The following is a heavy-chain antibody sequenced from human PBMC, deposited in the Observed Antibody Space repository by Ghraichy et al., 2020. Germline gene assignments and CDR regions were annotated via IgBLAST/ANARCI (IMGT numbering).Heavy chain of an antibody. Sequence: GESLRLSCAASGFTFSSYWMHWVRQAPGKGLVWVSRINSVGSNTTYADSVKGRFTISRDNAKNTLYLQMNSLRAEDTAVYYCARIPDIAARPADYWGQGTLVTVSS. D-gene: IGHD6-6*01. CDR2: INSVGSNT. V-gene: IGHV3-74*01. CDR3: ARIPDIAARPADY. CDR1: GFTFSSYW. J-gene: IGHJ4*02.